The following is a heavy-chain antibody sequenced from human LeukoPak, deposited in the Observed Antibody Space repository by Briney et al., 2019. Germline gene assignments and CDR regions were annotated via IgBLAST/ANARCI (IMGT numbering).Heavy chain of an antibody. CDR2: ISDSGGIT. V-gene: IGHV3-23*01. CDR1: GFIFSTHA. Sequence: GGSLRLPCVASGFIFSTHAMSWARLATGRGLEGVLNISDSGGITYYPESVKGRFTISRDNYMSTLSLQRKSLRVEDTALYYCARGYCSGGSCTWGLFDSWGQGTLVTVCS. D-gene: IGHD2-15*01. CDR3: ARGYCSGGSCTWGLFDS. J-gene: IGHJ4*02.